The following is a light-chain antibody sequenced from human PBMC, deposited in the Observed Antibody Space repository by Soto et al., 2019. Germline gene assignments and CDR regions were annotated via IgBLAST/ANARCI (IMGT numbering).Light chain of an antibody. CDR3: QQYDNLPIT. CDR2: DAS. J-gene: IGKJ3*01. Sequence: DIPMTQSPSSLSASVGDRVTITCQASQDISNYLNWYQQKPGKAPTLLIYDASNLETGVPSRFSGSGSGTDFTFTISSLQPEDIATYYCQQYDNLPITFGPGTKVDIK. CDR1: QDISNY. V-gene: IGKV1-33*01.